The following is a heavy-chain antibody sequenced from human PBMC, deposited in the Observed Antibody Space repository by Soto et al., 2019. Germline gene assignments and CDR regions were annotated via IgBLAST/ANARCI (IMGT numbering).Heavy chain of an antibody. Sequence: QVQLVQSGAEVKKPGASVKVSCKASGYTFTSYGISWVRQAPGQGLEWMGWISAYNGNTNDAQKLQGRVTMTTDTSTSTAYMELRSLRSDDTAVYYCARGRVDIVLVPAAMGPNYYYCGMDVWGQGTTVTVSS. D-gene: IGHD2-2*01. CDR2: ISAYNGNT. CDR1: GYTFTSYG. CDR3: ARGRVDIVLVPAAMGPNYYYCGMDV. J-gene: IGHJ6*02. V-gene: IGHV1-18*01.